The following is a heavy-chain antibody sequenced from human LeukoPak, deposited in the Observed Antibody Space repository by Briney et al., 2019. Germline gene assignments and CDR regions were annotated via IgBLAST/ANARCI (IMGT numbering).Heavy chain of an antibody. D-gene: IGHD1-1*01. Sequence: GGSLRLSCAASGFTFSAYSMNWVRQAPGKGLEWVSFISTSSIYINYADSVKGRFTISRDNAKNSLYLHMNSLRAEDTAVYYCARHSTGTTADAFDIWGQGTMVTVSS. J-gene: IGHJ3*02. CDR2: ISTSSIYI. CDR1: GFTFSAYS. V-gene: IGHV3-21*01. CDR3: ARHSTGTTADAFDI.